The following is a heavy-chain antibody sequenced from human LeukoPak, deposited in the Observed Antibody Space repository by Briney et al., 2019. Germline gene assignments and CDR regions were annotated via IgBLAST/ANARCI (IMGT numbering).Heavy chain of an antibody. V-gene: IGHV4-59*01. Sequence: PSETLSLTCTVSGASISSYYWSWIRQPPGKGLEWIGYIYYSGSTNYNPSLKSRVTISVDTSKNQFSLKLSSVTAADTAVYYCARGGAEYLRQPTHFDYWGQGTLVTVSS. CDR2: IYYSGST. J-gene: IGHJ4*02. CDR1: GASISSYY. CDR3: ARGGAEYLRQPTHFDY. D-gene: IGHD2/OR15-2a*01.